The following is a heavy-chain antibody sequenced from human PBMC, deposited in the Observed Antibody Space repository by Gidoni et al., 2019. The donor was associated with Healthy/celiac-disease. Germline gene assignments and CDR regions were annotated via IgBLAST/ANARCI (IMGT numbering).Heavy chain of an antibody. D-gene: IGHD4-17*01. Sequence: QVQLVESGGGVVQPGRSLGLSGAASGFTFSSYGMHWVRQAPGKGLEWVAVISYDGSNKYYADSVKGRFTISRDNSKNTLYLQMNSLRAEDTAVYYCAKGPEGYGDYVLLDYWGQGTLVTVSS. V-gene: IGHV3-30*18. CDR1: GFTFSSYG. J-gene: IGHJ4*02. CDR3: AKGPEGYGDYVLLDY. CDR2: ISYDGSNK.